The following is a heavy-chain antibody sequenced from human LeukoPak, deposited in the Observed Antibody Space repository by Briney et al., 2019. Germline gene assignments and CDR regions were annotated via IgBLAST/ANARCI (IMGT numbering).Heavy chain of an antibody. Sequence: SETLSLTCAVYGGSFSGYYWSWIRQPPGKGLEWIGEINHGGSTNYNPSLKSRVTISVDTSKNQFSLKLSSVTAADTAVYYCARITTARTIYYYYGMDVWGQGTTVTVSS. CDR1: GGSFSGYY. D-gene: IGHD3-22*01. CDR3: ARITTARTIYYYYGMDV. J-gene: IGHJ6*02. V-gene: IGHV4-34*01. CDR2: INHGGST.